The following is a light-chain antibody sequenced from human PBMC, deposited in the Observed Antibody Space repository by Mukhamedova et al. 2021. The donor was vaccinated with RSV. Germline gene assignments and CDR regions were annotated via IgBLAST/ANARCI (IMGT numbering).Light chain of an antibody. CDR2: AAS. Sequence: YLNWYQQRPGRAPNLLIYAASTLHTGVPSRFSGSGSGTDFSLTIAGLEPEDFATYYCQHSYGSPWTFGQGTRVEVK. CDR3: QHSYGSPWT. J-gene: IGKJ1*01. V-gene: IGKV1-39*01. CDR1: Y.